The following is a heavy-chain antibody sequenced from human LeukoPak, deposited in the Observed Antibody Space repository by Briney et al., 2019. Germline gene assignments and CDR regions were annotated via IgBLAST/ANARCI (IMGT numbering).Heavy chain of an antibody. V-gene: IGHV3-23*01. CDR3: VMWGDYDVLTGYYVPDY. CDR1: GFTFSNSA. D-gene: IGHD3-9*01. Sequence: GGSLRLSCVAPGFTFSNSAMCWVRQAPGKGLEWVSAITGSGTNRYYADSLKGRFTTSRDKSKNTVFLQMNSLRHEDTAIYYCVMWGDYDVLTGYYVPDYWGQGTLVTVAS. J-gene: IGHJ4*02. CDR2: ITGSGTNR.